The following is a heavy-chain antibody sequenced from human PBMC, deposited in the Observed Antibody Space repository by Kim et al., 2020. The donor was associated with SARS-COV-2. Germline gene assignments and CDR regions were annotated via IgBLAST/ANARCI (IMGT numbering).Heavy chain of an antibody. CDR2: INPDSGVT. Sequence: ASVKVSYKTSGYTFTTRYLHWVRQAPGHGLEWMGRINPDSGVTDYAQRFQGRVTMTRDKSISTVYMELSSLRSDDTVMYYCARGNTETIDYWGQGTLVTVSS. CDR1: GYTFTTRY. J-gene: IGHJ4*02. V-gene: IGHV1-2*05. CDR3: ARGNTETIDY.